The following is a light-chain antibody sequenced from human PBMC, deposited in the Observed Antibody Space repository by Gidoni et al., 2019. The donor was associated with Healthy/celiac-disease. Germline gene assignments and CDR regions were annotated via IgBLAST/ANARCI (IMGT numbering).Light chain of an antibody. V-gene: IGKV3-20*01. CDR1: QSGSSSY. Sequence: EIVLTQSPGTLSLSPGERATLSCRARQSGSSSYLAWYQQKPGQAPSLLIYGASSRATGIPDRFSCSGSVTDFTLTISRLEPEDFAVYYCQQYGSSSYTFGQGTKLEIK. CDR2: GAS. CDR3: QQYGSSSYT. J-gene: IGKJ2*01.